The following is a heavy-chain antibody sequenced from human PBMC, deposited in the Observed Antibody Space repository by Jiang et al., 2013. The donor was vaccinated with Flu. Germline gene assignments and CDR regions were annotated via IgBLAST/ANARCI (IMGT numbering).Heavy chain of an antibody. CDR3: ARRRILDNYYYGMDV. V-gene: IGHV5-51*03. J-gene: IGHJ6*02. CDR1: GYNFISYW. D-gene: IGHD3-3*02. CDR2: IYPGDSDT. Sequence: GAEVKKPGESLKISCKSSGYNFISYWIVWVRQMPGKGLEWMGIIYPGDSDTRYSPSFQGQVTISVDKSISTAYLQWNSLKASDTAMYYCARRRILDNYYYGMDVWGQGPRSSSP.